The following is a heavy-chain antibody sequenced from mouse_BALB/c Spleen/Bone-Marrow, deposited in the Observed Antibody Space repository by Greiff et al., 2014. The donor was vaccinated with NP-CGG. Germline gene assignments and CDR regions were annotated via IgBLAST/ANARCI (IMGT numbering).Heavy chain of an antibody. CDR1: GYSITSGCY. Sequence: VQLQQSGPGLVKPSQSLSLTCSVTGYSITSGCYWNWIRQFPGNKLEWMGYISYDGSNNYNPSLKNRISITRDTSKNQFFLKLNSVTTEDTATYYCARGDGYYGGAMDYWGQGASVTVSS. CDR3: ARGDGYYGGAMDY. J-gene: IGHJ4*01. V-gene: IGHV3-6*02. CDR2: ISYDGSN. D-gene: IGHD2-3*01.